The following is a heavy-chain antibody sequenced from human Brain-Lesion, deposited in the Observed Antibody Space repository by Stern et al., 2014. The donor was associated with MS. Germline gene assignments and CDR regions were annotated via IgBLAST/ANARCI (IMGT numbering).Heavy chain of an antibody. CDR1: GGSVSSTSYA. V-gene: IGHV4-39*01. CDR2: IYYSGNT. J-gene: IGHJ5*02. Sequence: QLVESGPGLVKPSETLSLTCTVAGGSVSSTSYAWAWIRQPPGKGLEWIGTIYYSGNTYYSPSLKSRLTISRDTSKNVFSLQLSSVTAADTAVYYCAGEEDIRYCSGGSCTGNWFDPWGQGTLVTVSS. D-gene: IGHD2-15*01. CDR3: AGEEDIRYCSGGSCTGNWFDP.